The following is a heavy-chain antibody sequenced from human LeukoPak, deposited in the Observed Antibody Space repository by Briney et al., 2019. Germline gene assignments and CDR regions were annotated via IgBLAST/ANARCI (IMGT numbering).Heavy chain of an antibody. CDR2: IYISGST. V-gene: IGHV4-61*02. Sequence: SQTLSLTCTVSGGSISSGSYYWSWIRQPAGKGLEWIGRIYISGSTNYNPSLKSRVTISADTSKNQFSLKLSSVTAADTAVYYCAGLIRPGWFDPWGQGTLVTVSS. D-gene: IGHD1-14*01. CDR3: AGLIRPGWFDP. CDR1: GGSISSGSYY. J-gene: IGHJ5*02.